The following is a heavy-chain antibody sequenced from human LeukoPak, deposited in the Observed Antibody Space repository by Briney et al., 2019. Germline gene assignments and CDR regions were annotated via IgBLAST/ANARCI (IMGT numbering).Heavy chain of an antibody. CDR1: GYTFTSYY. Sequence: GASVKVSCKASGYTFTSYYMHWVRQAPGQGLEWMGIINPSGGSTSYAQKFQGRVTMTRDMSTSTVYMELSSLRSEDTAVYCCARGGSYYGSGSYYKKRGFDYWGQGTLVTVSS. D-gene: IGHD3-10*01. J-gene: IGHJ4*02. CDR2: INPSGGST. V-gene: IGHV1-46*01. CDR3: ARGGSYYGSGSYYKKRGFDY.